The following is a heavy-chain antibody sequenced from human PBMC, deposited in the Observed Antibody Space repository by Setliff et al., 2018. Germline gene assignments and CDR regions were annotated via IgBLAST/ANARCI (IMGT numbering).Heavy chain of an antibody. V-gene: IGHV3-21*01. Sequence: PGGSLRLSCAASGFTFSSYSLNWVRQAPGKGLEWVSSISSSSSYIYYADSVQGRFTISRDNAKNSLYLQMNSLRAEDTAVYYCARAADSYGPPRSYTDVWGKGTTVTVSS. D-gene: IGHD5-18*01. J-gene: IGHJ6*03. CDR2: ISSSSSYI. CDR3: ARAADSYGPPRSYTDV. CDR1: GFTFSSYS.